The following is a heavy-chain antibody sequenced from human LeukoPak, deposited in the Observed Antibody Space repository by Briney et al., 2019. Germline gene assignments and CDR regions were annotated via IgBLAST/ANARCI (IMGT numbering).Heavy chain of an antibody. D-gene: IGHD3-10*01. J-gene: IGHJ5*02. CDR1: GGSISSGGYS. V-gene: IGHV4-34*01. CDR3: ARGGGDRITMVRGPHDNWFDP. Sequence: SETLSLACAVSGGSISSGGYSWSWIRQPPGKGLEWIGEINHSGSTNYNPSLKSRVTISVDTSKNQFSLKLSSVTAADTAVYYCARGGGDRITMVRGPHDNWFDPWGQGTLVTVSS. CDR2: INHSGST.